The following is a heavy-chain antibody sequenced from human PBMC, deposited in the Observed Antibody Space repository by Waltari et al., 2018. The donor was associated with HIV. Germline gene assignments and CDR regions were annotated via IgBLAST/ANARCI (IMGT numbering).Heavy chain of an antibody. V-gene: IGHV2-70*01. CDR3: ARQQNYYESSGFRFYQYALDV. CDR2: NDWDDNK. CDR1: GFSLSAVGMC. J-gene: IGHJ6*02. Sequence: QVTLRESGPALVKPTQTLTLICSFSGFSLSAVGMCVTWIRQPPGTPLEWLALNDWDDNKVYRKSLPTELTISKDTSKVQVVLTMTNVGPVDTATYYCARQQNYYESSGFRFYQYALDVWGQGTTVTVSS. D-gene: IGHD3-22*01.